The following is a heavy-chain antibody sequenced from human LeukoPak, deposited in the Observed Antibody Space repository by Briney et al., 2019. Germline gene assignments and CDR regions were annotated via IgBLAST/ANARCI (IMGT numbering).Heavy chain of an antibody. CDR3: ARDHGYGPDY. CDR1: GFTFSDHY. CDR2: IKPDSGAT. Sequence: ASVKVSCKASGFTFSDHYMHWLRQAPGQGLEWMGWIKPDSGATNYAQKFQGRFTVSRDVSISTLYMELSSLTSDDTAMYYCARDHGYGPDYWGQGTLVTVSA. V-gene: IGHV1-2*02. J-gene: IGHJ4*02. D-gene: IGHD5-18*01.